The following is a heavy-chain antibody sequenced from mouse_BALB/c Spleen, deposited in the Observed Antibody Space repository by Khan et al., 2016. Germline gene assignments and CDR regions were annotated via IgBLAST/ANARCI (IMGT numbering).Heavy chain of an antibody. J-gene: IGHJ4*01. D-gene: IGHD1-1*01. CDR3: ARWGYCNYLYQAMDY. V-gene: IGHV1-7*01. CDR1: GYTFTRFW. CDR2: INPGSNYT. Sequence: QVRLQQSGAELAKPGASVKMSCKASGYTFTRFWMHWVKQRPGQGLEWIGYINPGSNYTDYNQNFKDKATLTADKSSSTAYMLLSSLTSEDSAVYFCARWGYCNYLYQAMDYWGQGISVTVSS.